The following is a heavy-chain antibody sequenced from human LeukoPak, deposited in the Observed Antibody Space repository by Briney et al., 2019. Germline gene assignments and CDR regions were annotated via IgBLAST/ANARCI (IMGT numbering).Heavy chain of an antibody. Sequence: SETLSLTCAVYGGSFSGYYWSWIRQPPGKGLEWIGEINHSGSTNYNPSLKSRVTISVDTSKNQFSLKLSSVTAADTAAYYCARASDYDFWSGYKTYYYYYGMDVWGQGTTVTVSS. CDR1: GGSFSGYY. V-gene: IGHV4-34*01. D-gene: IGHD3-3*01. J-gene: IGHJ6*02. CDR3: ARASDYDFWSGYKTYYYYYGMDV. CDR2: INHSGST.